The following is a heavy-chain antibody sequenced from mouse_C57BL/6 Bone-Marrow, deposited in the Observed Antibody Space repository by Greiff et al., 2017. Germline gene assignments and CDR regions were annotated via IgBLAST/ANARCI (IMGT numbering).Heavy chain of an antibody. D-gene: IGHD2-2*01. CDR2: ISRGSSTI. CDR1: GFTFSDYG. CDR3: ARPTMVTTKIFAY. V-gene: IGHV5-17*01. J-gene: IGHJ3*01. Sequence: EVQLVESGGGLVKPGGSLKLSCAASGFTFSDYGMHWVRQAPEKGLEWVAYISRGSSTIYYADTVKGRFTISRDNAKNTLFLQMTSLRSEDTAMYYCARPTMVTTKIFAYWGQGTLVTVSA.